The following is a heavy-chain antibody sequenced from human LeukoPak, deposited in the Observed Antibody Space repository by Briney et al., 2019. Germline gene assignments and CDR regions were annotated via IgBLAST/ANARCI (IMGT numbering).Heavy chain of an antibody. J-gene: IGHJ4*02. CDR1: GGSISSSSYY. Sequence: SETLSLTCTVSGGSISSSSYYWGWIRRPPGKGLEWIGSIYYSGSTYYNPSLKSRVTISVDTSKNQFSPKLSSVTAADTAVYYCARLHRHCSSTSCSDYWGQGTLVTVSS. V-gene: IGHV4-39*01. CDR2: IYYSGST. CDR3: ARLHRHCSSTSCSDY. D-gene: IGHD2-2*01.